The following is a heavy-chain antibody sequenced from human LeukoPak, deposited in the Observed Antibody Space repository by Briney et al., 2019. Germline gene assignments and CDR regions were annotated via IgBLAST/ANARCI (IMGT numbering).Heavy chain of an antibody. Sequence: SETLSLTCTVSGGSISSSSYYWGWIRQPPGKGLEWIGSIYYSGSTYYNPSLKSRVTISVDTSKNQFSLKLSSVTAADTAVYYCARHLRGGGSWSANGFDPWGQGTLVTVSS. CDR1: GGSISSSSYY. J-gene: IGHJ5*02. CDR2: IYYSGST. CDR3: ARHLRGGGSWSANGFDP. V-gene: IGHV4-39*01. D-gene: IGHD6-13*01.